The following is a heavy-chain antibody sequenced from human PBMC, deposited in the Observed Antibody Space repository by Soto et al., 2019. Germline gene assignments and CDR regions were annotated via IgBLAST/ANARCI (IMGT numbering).Heavy chain of an antibody. V-gene: IGHV4-59*08. CDR2: IYYSGST. CDR3: ARHDVVRGVIRNWFDP. Sequence: SETLSLTCTVSGGSISSYYWSWIRQPPGKGLEWIGYIYYSGSTNYNPSLKSRVTISVDTSKNQFSLKLSSVTAADTAVYYCARHDVVRGVIRNWFDPWGQGTLVTVSS. D-gene: IGHD3-10*01. J-gene: IGHJ5*02. CDR1: GGSISSYY.